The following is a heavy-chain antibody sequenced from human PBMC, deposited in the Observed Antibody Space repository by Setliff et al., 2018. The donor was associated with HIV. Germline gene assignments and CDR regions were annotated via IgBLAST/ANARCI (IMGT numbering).Heavy chain of an antibody. D-gene: IGHD3-10*01. J-gene: IGHJ4*02. V-gene: IGHV4-38-2*02. CDR2: TSHSGST. Sequence: SETLSLTCTVSGFSISSGYYWGWIRQPPGKGLEWIASTSHSGSTGYNPSLRSRVTVSVDTSKTQYSLKMISVTAADTAMYYCAKMVRGSLSARRMYYFDSWGQGTKVTVSS. CDR1: GFSISSGYY. CDR3: AKMVRGSLSARRMYYFDS.